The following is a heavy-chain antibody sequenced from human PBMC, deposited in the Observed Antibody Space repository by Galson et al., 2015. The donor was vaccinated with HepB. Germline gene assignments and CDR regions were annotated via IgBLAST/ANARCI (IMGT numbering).Heavy chain of an antibody. V-gene: IGHV3-33*01. CDR2: IWYDGSNK. CDR3: ARGPFPFATLQTSYYFDY. J-gene: IGHJ4*02. Sequence: SLRLSCAASGFTFSSYGMHWVRQAPGKGLEWVAVIWYDGSNKYYADSVKGRFTISRDNSKNTLYLQMNSLRAEDTAVYYCARGPFPFATLQTSYYFDYWGQGTLVTVPS. CDR1: GFTFSSYG. D-gene: IGHD3-3*01.